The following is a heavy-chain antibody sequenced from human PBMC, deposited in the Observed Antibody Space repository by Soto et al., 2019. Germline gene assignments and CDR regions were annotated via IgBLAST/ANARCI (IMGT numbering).Heavy chain of an antibody. CDR1: GYTFSSHW. D-gene: IGHD1-26*01. J-gene: IGHJ4*02. CDR3: AREMGASPSPFDY. CDR2: IYPADSDT. Sequence: EVQLVQSGAEVKKPGESLKISCKASGYTFSSHWIGCVRQMPGKGLEWMGIIYPADSDTRYSPSFQGQVTFSADKSIRTAYLQWSSLKASDTAIYYCAREMGASPSPFDYWGQGTRVTVSS. V-gene: IGHV5-51*01.